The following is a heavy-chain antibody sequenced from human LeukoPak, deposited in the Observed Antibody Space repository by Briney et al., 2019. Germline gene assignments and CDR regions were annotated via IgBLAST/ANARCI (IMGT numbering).Heavy chain of an antibody. Sequence: SVKVSCKASGGTFTTYAINWVRQAPGQGLEWMGRIIPILGIENYAQKFQGRVSITADKSTSTAYMELSNLRSEDTAVYYCARGDSSAFFDYWGQGTLVTVSS. CDR2: IIPILGIE. D-gene: IGHD6-19*01. V-gene: IGHV1-69*04. CDR3: ARGDSSAFFDY. J-gene: IGHJ4*02. CDR1: GGTFTTYA.